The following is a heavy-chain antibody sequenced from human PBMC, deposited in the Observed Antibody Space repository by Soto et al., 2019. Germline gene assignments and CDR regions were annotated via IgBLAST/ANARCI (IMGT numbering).Heavy chain of an antibody. D-gene: IGHD3-3*01. CDR3: ADSTWSGYYLP. CDR2: IRNAARSYST. V-gene: IGHV3-72*01. J-gene: IGHJ5*02. Sequence: EVQLVESGGGLVQPGGSLRLSCVASGFTLSNHYMDWVRQAPGKGLEWIGQIRNAARSYSTEYAASVKGRFTISRDDSKNTLYLQMNSLRTDDTAVYYCADSTWSGYYLPWGQGTLVTVSS. CDR1: GFTLSNHY.